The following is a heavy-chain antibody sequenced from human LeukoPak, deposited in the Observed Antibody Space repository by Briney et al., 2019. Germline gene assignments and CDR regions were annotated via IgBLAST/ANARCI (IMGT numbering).Heavy chain of an antibody. Sequence: PSETLSLTCTVSGGSISSYYWSWIRQPPGKGLEWIGYIYYSGSTNYNPSLKSRVTISVDTSKNQFSLKLSSVTAADTAVYYCARGIQLFDYWGQGTLVTVSS. CDR1: GGSISSYY. V-gene: IGHV4-59*01. J-gene: IGHJ4*02. CDR3: ARGIQLFDY. D-gene: IGHD5-18*01. CDR2: IYYSGST.